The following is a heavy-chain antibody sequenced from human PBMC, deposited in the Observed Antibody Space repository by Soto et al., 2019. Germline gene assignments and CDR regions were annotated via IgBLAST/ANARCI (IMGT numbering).Heavy chain of an antibody. CDR2: MSPHNGNT. J-gene: IGHJ4*02. CDR3: ARRKERSGPHYFDY. CDR1: GYTFTTDD. V-gene: IGHV1-8*01. D-gene: IGHD6-25*01. Sequence: ASVKVSCKASGYTFTTDDIHWVRQATGQGLEWMGWMSPHNGNTGFAQKFRGRVTIDRNTSISTAYMELSGLGSEDTAVYYCARRKERSGPHYFDYWGQGTLVTVSS.